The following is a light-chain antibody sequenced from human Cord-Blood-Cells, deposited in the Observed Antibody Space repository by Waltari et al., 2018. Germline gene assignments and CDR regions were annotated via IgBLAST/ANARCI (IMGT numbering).Light chain of an antibody. CDR2: EVS. Sequence: QSALTQPASVSGSPGQSITISCPGTRSVVCGYTSVSWYQQHPGKAPKLMLYEVSNRPSGVSNRFSGSKSGNTASLTISGLQAEDEADYYCSSYTSSSTYVFGTGTKVTVL. J-gene: IGLJ1*01. V-gene: IGLV2-14*01. CDR3: SSYTSSSTYV. CDR1: RSVVCGYTS.